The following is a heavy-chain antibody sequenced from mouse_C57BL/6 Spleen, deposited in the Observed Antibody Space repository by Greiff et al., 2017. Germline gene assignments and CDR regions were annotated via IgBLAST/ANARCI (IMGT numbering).Heavy chain of an antibody. Sequence: VQLQQSGPELVKPGASVKISCKASGYTFTDYYMNWVKQSHGKSLEWIGDINPNNGGTSYNQKFKGKATLTVDKSSSTAYMELRSLTSEDSAVYYCAREYYGSSYVFAYWGQGTLVTVSA. V-gene: IGHV1-26*01. J-gene: IGHJ3*01. CDR1: GYTFTDYY. CDR3: AREYYGSSYVFAY. D-gene: IGHD1-1*01. CDR2: INPNNGGT.